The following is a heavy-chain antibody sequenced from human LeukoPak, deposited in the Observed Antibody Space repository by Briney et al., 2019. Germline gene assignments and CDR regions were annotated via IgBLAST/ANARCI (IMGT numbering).Heavy chain of an antibody. D-gene: IGHD3-3*01. CDR1: AYSFASYW. J-gene: IGHJ5*02. CDR2: IYPGDSDT. V-gene: IGHV5-51*01. Sequence: GESLKISCKGSAYSFASYWIAWVRQMPGKGLEWMGIIYPGDSDTRYSPSFQGQVTISADKSISTAYLQWSSPKASDTAMYYCARGPAYLYDFWDPWGQGTLVTVSS. CDR3: ARGPAYLYDFWDP.